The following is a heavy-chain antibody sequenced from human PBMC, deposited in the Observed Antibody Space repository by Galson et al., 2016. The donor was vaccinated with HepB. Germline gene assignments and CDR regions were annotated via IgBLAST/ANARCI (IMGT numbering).Heavy chain of an antibody. CDR2: ITSGDTT. V-gene: IGHV3-69-1*02. J-gene: IGHJ4*02. CDR3: AKDSILDD. CDR1: GFTFVNYV. Sequence: SLRLSCAASGFTFVNYVMNWVRQAPGKGLEWVSLITSGDTTYYADSVKGRFTISRDNAKNSLFLQMSSLRAEDTAIYYCAKDSILDDWGQGILVTVSS. D-gene: IGHD3-3*01.